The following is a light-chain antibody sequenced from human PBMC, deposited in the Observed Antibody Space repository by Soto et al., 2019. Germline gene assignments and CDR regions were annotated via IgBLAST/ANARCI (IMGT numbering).Light chain of an antibody. CDR2: VAS. J-gene: IGKJ2*01. V-gene: IGKV3-20*01. Sequence: EIVLTQSPGTLSLSPRERATLSCRASQSVSSSYLAWYQQKPGQAHRLLIYVASSRATGIPDRFSGSGSGTAFTFTISRLEPEDFVVYYCQQYGSSPPYTFGQGTKLEIK. CDR3: QQYGSSPPYT. CDR1: QSVSSSY.